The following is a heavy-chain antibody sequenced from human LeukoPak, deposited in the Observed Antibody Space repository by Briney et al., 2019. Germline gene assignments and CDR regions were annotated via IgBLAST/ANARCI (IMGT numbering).Heavy chain of an antibody. CDR1: GSTLTDFS. J-gene: IGHJ6*03. CDR3: ATGRITIFGVVSYYMDV. D-gene: IGHD3-3*01. CDR2: FDPEDGET. V-gene: IGHV1-24*01. Sequence: ASVKVSCKVSGSTLTDFSMHCVRLAPGKGLEWMGGFDPEDGETIYAQKFQGRVTMTEDTSTDTAYTELSRLRSEGTAVYYCATGRITIFGVVSYYMDVWGKGTTVTVSS.